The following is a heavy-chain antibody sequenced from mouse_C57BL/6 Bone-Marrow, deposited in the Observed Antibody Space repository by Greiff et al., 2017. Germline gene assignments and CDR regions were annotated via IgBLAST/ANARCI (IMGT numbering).Heavy chain of an antibody. Sequence: QVQLKESGPGLVQPSQSLSITCTVSGFSLTSYGVHWVRQSPGKGLEWLGVIWSGGSTDYNDAFISRLSISKDNSKSHVFFKMNSLQADDTAIYYCAHRQLRLRDWGQGTLVTVSA. CDR1: GFSLTSYG. D-gene: IGHD3-2*02. J-gene: IGHJ3*01. CDR3: AHRQLRLRD. CDR2: IWSGGST. V-gene: IGHV2-2*01.